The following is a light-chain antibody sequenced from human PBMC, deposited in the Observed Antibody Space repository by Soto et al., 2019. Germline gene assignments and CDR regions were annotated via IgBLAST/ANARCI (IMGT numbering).Light chain of an antibody. J-gene: IGLJ2*01. Sequence: QSVLTQPASVSGSPGQSITISCTGTSSDVGSYNLVSWYQQHPGKAPKLMIYEGSKRPSGVSNRFSGSKSRNTASLTISGLQAEEEADYYCCSYAGSSTFVVFGGGTTVTVL. CDR2: EGS. CDR3: CSYAGSSTFVV. V-gene: IGLV2-23*01. CDR1: SSDVGSYNL.